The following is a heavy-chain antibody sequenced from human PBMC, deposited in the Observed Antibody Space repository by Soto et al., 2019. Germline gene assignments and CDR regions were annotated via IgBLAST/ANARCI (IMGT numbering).Heavy chain of an antibody. CDR1: GFTFSNYW. CDR2: IKRDGSGG. D-gene: IGHD3-10*01. J-gene: IGHJ3*02. CDR3: ARDVSPGSSAWYVDAFDI. V-gene: IGHV3-7*01. Sequence: QLVESAGGLVQPGGSLRLSCAASGFTFSNYWMTWVRQAPGKGLEWVANIKRDGSGGSYLDSVRGRFTVSRDNARNSLYLQMNSLRAEDTALYYCARDVSPGSSAWYVDAFDIWVQGTMVTVSS.